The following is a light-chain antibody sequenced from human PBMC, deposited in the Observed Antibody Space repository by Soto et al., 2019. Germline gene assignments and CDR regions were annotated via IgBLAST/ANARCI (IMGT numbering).Light chain of an antibody. Sequence: TQSPGTLSLSPGQSATLSFLVSQSLSSSYLAWYQQKPGQAPRLLIYGASTRATGIPASFIGNGSGTEFTLTASSLQPEDFAVYYCQQYNNWPFTFGPGTKVDI. CDR2: GAS. CDR3: QQYNNWPFT. CDR1: QSLSSSY. J-gene: IGKJ3*01. V-gene: IGKV3-15*01.